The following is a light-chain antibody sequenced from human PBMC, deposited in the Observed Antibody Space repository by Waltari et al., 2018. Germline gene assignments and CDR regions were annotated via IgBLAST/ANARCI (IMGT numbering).Light chain of an antibody. V-gene: IGKV1-39*01. CDR2: KAS. CDR1: ENIYNF. J-gene: IGKJ1*01. Sequence: DIQMTQSPSSLSASVGDRVTITCRASENIYNFLHWYQQKPGKAPKLLIYKASTLQSGVPSRFSGSGSGTDYTFTISGLQSEDIATYYCQNNYHTPRTFGQGTKVEIK. CDR3: QNNYHTPRT.